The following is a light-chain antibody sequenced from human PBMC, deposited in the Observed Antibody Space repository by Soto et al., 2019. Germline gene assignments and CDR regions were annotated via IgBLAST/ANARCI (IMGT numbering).Light chain of an antibody. CDR3: QQYGSSPWT. V-gene: IGKV3-20*01. CDR1: QTVNSDY. CDR2: GAS. J-gene: IGKJ1*01. Sequence: EIVLTQSPGTLSLSPGETATLSCRASQTVNSDYLAWFQQRPGQAPRLLIYGASSRATGIPDRFSGSGSGTDFTLTISRLEPEDFAVYYCQQYGSSPWTFGQGTKVDIK.